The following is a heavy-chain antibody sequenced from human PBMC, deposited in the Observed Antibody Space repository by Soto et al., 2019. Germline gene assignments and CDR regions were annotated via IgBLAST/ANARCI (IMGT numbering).Heavy chain of an antibody. CDR2: INPNSGGT. V-gene: IGHV1-2*04. J-gene: IGHJ6*02. D-gene: IGHD6-6*01. CDR3: ARDQRNRWLVRGYYYGMDV. Sequence: ASVKASCKASGYTFTGYYMHWVRRAPGQGLEWMGWINPNSGGTNYAQKFQGWVTMTRDTSISTAYMELSRLRSDDTAVYYCARDQRNRWLVRGYYYGMDVWGQGTTVTVSS. CDR1: GYTFTGYY.